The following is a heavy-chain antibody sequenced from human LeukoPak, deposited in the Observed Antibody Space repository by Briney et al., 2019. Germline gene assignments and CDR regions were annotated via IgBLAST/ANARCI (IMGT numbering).Heavy chain of an antibody. CDR3: SRDRGSYYGSGRLSGMDV. Sequence: SETLSLTCPVSGGSISSYYWSWIRQPPGKGLEWVGYNYYSGSTNYNSSLKSRVAISVDTSKNQCSLKLSSVTTADTAVYYCSRDRGSYYGSGRLSGMDVWGQGTTVTVSS. J-gene: IGHJ6*02. V-gene: IGHV4-59*01. CDR1: GGSISSYY. D-gene: IGHD3-10*01. CDR2: NYYSGST.